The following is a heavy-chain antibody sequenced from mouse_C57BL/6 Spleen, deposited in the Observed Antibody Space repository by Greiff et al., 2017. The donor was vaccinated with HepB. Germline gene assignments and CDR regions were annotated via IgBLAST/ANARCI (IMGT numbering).Heavy chain of an antibody. CDR1: GYTFTSYW. CDR2: INPSSGYT. J-gene: IGHJ3*01. Sequence: QVHVKQSGAELAKPGASVKLSCKASGYTFTSYWMHWVKQRPGQGLEWIGYINPSSGYTKYNQKFKDKATLTADKSSSTAYMQLSSLTYEDSAVYYCARGYYGSSPAWFAYWGQGTLVTVSA. V-gene: IGHV1-7*01. CDR3: ARGYYGSSPAWFAY. D-gene: IGHD1-1*01.